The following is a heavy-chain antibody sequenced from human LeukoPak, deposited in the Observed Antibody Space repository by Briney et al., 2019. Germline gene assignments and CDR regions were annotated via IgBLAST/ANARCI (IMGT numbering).Heavy chain of an antibody. CDR3: ARHSGYSGYDWTPNPFDY. V-gene: IGHV4-59*08. Sequence: KTSETLSLTCTVSGGSISSYYWSWIRQPPGKGLEWIGYIYYSGSTNYNPSLKSRVTISVDTSKSQFSLKLSSVTAADTAVYYCARHSGYSGYDWTPNPFDYWGQGTLVTVSS. J-gene: IGHJ4*02. D-gene: IGHD5-12*01. CDR1: GGSISSYY. CDR2: IYYSGST.